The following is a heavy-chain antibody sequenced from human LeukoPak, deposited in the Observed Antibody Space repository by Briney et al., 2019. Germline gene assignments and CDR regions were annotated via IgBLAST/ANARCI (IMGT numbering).Heavy chain of an antibody. CDR1: GFTFSSYG. D-gene: IGHD3-10*01. Sequence: GGSLRLSCAASGFTFSSYGMHWVRQAPGKGLEWVAVISYDGSNKYYADSVKGRFTISRDNAKNSLYLQMNSLRAEDTAVYYCAREGYYGSGSYYPNWFDPWGQGTLVTVSS. CDR2: ISYDGSNK. V-gene: IGHV3-30*03. J-gene: IGHJ5*02. CDR3: AREGYYGSGSYYPNWFDP.